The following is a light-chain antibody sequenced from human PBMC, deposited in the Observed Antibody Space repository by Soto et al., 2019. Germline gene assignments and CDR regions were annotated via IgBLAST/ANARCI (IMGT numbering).Light chain of an antibody. CDR2: GDT. CDR3: AAWDDTLNVV. J-gene: IGLJ2*01. Sequence: QSVLTQPPSASGTPGQRVTISCSGSSSNIGSNTVDWYQQVPGTAPKLLIYGDTQRPPGVSDRFSGSKSDTSASLAISGLQSEDEADYYCAAWDDTLNVVFGGGTKLTVL. CDR1: SSNIGSNT. V-gene: IGLV1-44*01.